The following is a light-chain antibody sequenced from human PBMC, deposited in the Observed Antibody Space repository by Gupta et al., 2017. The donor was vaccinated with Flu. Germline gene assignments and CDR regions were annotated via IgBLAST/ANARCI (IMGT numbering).Light chain of an antibody. Sequence: ETVLTQSPEFQSVTPRETVTITCQASEGIGSNLHWFQQKPQQSPKLLIKYASQSVPGVPSRFSGSRSGTDYTLTIHGLEAEDAATYYCQHTNSLRQSFGQGTKLEI. CDR1: EGIGSN. CDR2: YAS. J-gene: IGKJ2*03. V-gene: IGKV6-21*01. CDR3: QHTNSLRQS.